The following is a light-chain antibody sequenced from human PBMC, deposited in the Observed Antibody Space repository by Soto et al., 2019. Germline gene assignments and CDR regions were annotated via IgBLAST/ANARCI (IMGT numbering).Light chain of an antibody. V-gene: IGKV1-39*01. CDR3: QESATTRWA. Sequence: IQMTHSPSSLSASVGDRVTIACRASQNITNFLNWYQHNPGKAPNLLIFAAPHLQSGVSSRFSGSGSGTDFTLTISSLHPEDFATFYCQESATTRWAFGQGTKVDIK. J-gene: IGKJ1*01. CDR1: QNITNF. CDR2: AAP.